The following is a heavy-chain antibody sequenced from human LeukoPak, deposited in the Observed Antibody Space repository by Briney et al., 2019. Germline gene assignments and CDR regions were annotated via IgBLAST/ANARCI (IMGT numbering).Heavy chain of an antibody. Sequence: SETLSLTCTVSGGSISNYYWNWIRQPPGKGLEWIGYIYYTGNTNYNPSLKSRVTISVDTSKNQFSLKLSSVTAADTAVYYCARDPYYYDSSGYINDAFDIWGQGTMVTVSS. D-gene: IGHD3-22*01. CDR3: ARDPYYYDSSGYINDAFDI. CDR1: GGSISNYY. CDR2: IYYTGNT. J-gene: IGHJ3*02. V-gene: IGHV4-59*12.